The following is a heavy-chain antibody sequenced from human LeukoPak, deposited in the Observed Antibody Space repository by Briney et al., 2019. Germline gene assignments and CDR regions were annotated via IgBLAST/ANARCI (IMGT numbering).Heavy chain of an antibody. CDR3: ARGRYDNLTGHLARLDV. V-gene: IGHV4-4*07. CDR1: GGSIKSFY. J-gene: IGHJ6*02. CDR2: VFSRGTT. D-gene: IGHD3-9*01. Sequence: SETLSLSCTVSGGSIKSFYWSWIRQPAGKGLEWVGRVFSRGTTNYNPSLKSRVTVSLDTSKNQFSLKLSSVTAADTAVYYCARGRYDNLTGHLARLDVWGQGTTVIVSS.